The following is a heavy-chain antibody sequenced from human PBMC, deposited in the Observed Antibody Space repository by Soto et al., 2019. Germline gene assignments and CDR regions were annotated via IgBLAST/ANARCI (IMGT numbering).Heavy chain of an antibody. J-gene: IGHJ4*02. CDR1: GFTFSSYA. D-gene: IGHD3-22*01. Sequence: GVLRLSCSASGFTFSSYAMHWVRQAPGKGLEYVSAISSNGGSTYYADSVKGRFTISRDNSKNPLYLQMSSLRAEDTAVYSCVTDSSGYYFHFDYWGQGTLVTVSS. CDR3: VTDSSGYYFHFDY. V-gene: IGHV3-64D*06. CDR2: ISSNGGST.